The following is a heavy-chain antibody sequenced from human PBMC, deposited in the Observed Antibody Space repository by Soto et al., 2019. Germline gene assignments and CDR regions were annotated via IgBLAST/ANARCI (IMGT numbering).Heavy chain of an antibody. Sequence: WGSLRLSCSASGFTFSNAWMSGGRQAPGKGLEWVGRIKSKTDGGTTDYAAPVKGRFTISRDDSKNTLYLQMNSLKTEDTAVYYCTTGGRLTIFSHPMDVWGQGTTVTVSS. J-gene: IGHJ6*02. CDR3: TTGGRLTIFSHPMDV. D-gene: IGHD3-9*01. CDR2: IKSKTDGGTT. CDR1: GFTFSNAW. V-gene: IGHV3-15*01.